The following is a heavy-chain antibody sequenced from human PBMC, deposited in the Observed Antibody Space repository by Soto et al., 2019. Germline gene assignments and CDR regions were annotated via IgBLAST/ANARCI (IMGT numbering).Heavy chain of an antibody. CDR1: GFTFSSYG. V-gene: IGHV3-30*18. CDR2: ISYDGSNK. D-gene: IGHD3-9*01. Sequence: GGSLRLSCAASGFTFSSYGMHWVRQAPGKGLEWVAVISYDGSNKYYADSVKGRFTISRDNSKNTLYLQMNSLRAEDTAVYYCAKGRGHYDILTGTDYWGQGTLVTVSS. CDR3: AKGRGHYDILTGTDY. J-gene: IGHJ4*02.